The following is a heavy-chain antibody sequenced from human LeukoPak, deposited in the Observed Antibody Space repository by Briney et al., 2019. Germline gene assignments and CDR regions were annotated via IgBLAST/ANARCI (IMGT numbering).Heavy chain of an antibody. CDR2: IYYSGST. CDR3: ARQGDDYVWGSSYNWFDP. CDR1: GGSISSTRYY. D-gene: IGHD3-16*01. V-gene: IGHV4-39*01. Sequence: PSETLSLTCIGSGGSISSTRYYWGWIRQPPGKGLEWIGSIYYSGSTYYNPSLKSRVTISVDASKNQFSLKLSSVTAADTAVYYCARQGDDYVWGSSYNWFDPWGQGTLVTVSS. J-gene: IGHJ5*02.